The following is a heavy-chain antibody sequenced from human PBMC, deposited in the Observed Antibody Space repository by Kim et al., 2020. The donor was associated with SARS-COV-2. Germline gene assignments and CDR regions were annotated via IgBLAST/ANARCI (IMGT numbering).Heavy chain of an antibody. CDR3: ARDDGFRSIDH. CDR2: IKPDGSLK. Sequence: GESLRLSCAASGFAIGGYWMAWLRQFPGKGLEWVANIKPDGSLKFYVDSVEGRFTVSRDNVKNSVYLQMDGLRPEDTAVYYCARDDGFRSIDHWGQGILVTVSS. D-gene: IGHD6-25*01. CDR1: GFAIGGYW. J-gene: IGHJ4*02. V-gene: IGHV3-7*01.